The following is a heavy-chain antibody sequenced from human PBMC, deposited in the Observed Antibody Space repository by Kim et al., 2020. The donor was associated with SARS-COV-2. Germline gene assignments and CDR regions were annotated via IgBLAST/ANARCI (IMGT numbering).Heavy chain of an antibody. Sequence: SETLSLTCTVSGGSVSSGSDYWSWIRKSPGKGLEWIGYVHYSGYADYNPSLQSRVTISVATSQNQFSLKLTSVTAAATAVYYCARDIDIVTGRSGLDVWG. CDR1: GGSVSSGSDY. CDR2: VHYSGYA. J-gene: IGHJ6*01. CDR3: ARDIDIVTGRSGLDV. D-gene: IGHD3-9*01. V-gene: IGHV4-61*01.